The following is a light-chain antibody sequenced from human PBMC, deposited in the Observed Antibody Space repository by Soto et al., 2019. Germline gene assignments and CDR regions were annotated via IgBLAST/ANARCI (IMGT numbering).Light chain of an antibody. CDR1: SSDIGSYDH. V-gene: IGLV2-14*03. Sequence: QSVLTQPASVSGSPGQSITISCSGTSSDIGSYDHVAWYQQFPGKSPKLIIYAVSDRPSGVSDRFSGSKSGISASLTIPGLQTEDEADYYCISYTDRQSYLFGTGTKVTVL. CDR2: AVS. CDR3: ISYTDRQSYL. J-gene: IGLJ1*01.